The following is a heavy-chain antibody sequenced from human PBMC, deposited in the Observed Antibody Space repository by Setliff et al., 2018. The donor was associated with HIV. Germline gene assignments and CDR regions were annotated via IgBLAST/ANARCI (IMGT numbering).Heavy chain of an antibody. D-gene: IGHD6-13*01. CDR3: ARGRMGYSTSWYAGGNI. J-gene: IGHJ3*02. CDR2: ISFDGTNK. Sequence: GGSLRLSCAVSEFALSAYAMHWVRQAPGEGLEWVGVISFDGTNKYYAHSVKGRFTISRDISKNTLYLQMNSLRTDDTAVYYCARGRMGYSTSWYAGGNIWGQGTMVTVSS. CDR1: EFALSAYA. V-gene: IGHV3-30*04.